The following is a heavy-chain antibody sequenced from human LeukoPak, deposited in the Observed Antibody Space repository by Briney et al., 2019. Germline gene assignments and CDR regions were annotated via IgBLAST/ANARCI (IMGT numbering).Heavy chain of an antibody. V-gene: IGHV4-59*01. Sequence: PSETLSLTCTVSGGSISSYYWSWIRQPPGKGLEWIGYIYYSGSTNYNPSLKSRVTISVDTSKNQFSLKLSSVTAADTAVYYCARAHSSSWQTRDFGDWFDPWGQGTLVTVSS. J-gene: IGHJ5*02. CDR3: ARAHSSSWQTRDFGDWFDP. D-gene: IGHD6-13*01. CDR2: IYYSGST. CDR1: GGSISSYY.